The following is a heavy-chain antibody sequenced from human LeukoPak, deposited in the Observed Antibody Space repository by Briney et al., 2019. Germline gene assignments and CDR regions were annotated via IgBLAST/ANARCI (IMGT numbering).Heavy chain of an antibody. CDR1: GDSISRGNDY. J-gene: IGHJ4*02. V-gene: IGHV4-61*02. CDR3: ARRFGL. Sequence: SETLSLTCTVSGDSISRGNDYWHWIRQSTGRGLEWIGLIYSSGSAHYNPSFKSRVTISLDTSKNHFSLKLNSVTAADTAVYYCARRFGLWGRGTLVTVSS. D-gene: IGHD3-10*01. CDR2: IYSSGSA.